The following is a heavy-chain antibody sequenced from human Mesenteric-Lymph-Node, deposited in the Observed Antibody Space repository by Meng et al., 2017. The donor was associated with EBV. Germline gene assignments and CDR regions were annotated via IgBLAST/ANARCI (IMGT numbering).Heavy chain of an antibody. CDR1: GYSFSEYD. CDR2: MNPISGNT. V-gene: IGHV1-8*01. J-gene: IGHJ4*02. CDR3: ARGNTVTNPLDS. Sequence: QGQLVQSGAEVKKPAASVKVSCKASGYSFSEYDINWVRQATGQGLEWMGWMNPISGNTAYARKFLGRVTMTRDTSTGTAYMELSSLRSEDAAVYYCARGNTVTNPLDSWGQGTLVTVSS. D-gene: IGHD4-17*01.